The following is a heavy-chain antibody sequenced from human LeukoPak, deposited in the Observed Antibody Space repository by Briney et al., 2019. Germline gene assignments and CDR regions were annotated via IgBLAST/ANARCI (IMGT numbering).Heavy chain of an antibody. Sequence: GGSLRLSCVASGFTFSSYAMGWIRQAPGKRPEWVSSLTDSGGTTYYVDSVKGRFTISRDNSKNTLYLHMNSLRAEDTAMYYCAKKRDAFDIWGQGTVVAVSS. V-gene: IGHV3-23*01. CDR1: GFTFSSYA. CDR3: AKKRDAFDI. CDR2: LTDSGGTT. D-gene: IGHD5-24*01. J-gene: IGHJ3*02.